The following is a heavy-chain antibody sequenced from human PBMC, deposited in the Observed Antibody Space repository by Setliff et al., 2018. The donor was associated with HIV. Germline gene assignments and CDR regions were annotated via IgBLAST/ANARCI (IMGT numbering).Heavy chain of an antibody. CDR3: ARVGGKGYSNFLDS. CDR1: GGSISSGDYY. CDR2: IYYTGST. V-gene: IGHV4-31*03. D-gene: IGHD2-15*01. Sequence: PSETLSLTCTVSGGSISSGDYYWSWIRQHPRKGLEWIGYIYYTGSTYYNPSLKSRVTISVDTSKNQFSLKLSSVTAADTAIYFCARVGGKGYSNFLDSWGQGLQVTVSS. J-gene: IGHJ4*02.